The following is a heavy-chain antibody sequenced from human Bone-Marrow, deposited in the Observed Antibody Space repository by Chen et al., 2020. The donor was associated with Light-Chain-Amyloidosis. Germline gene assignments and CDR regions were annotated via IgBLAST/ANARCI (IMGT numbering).Heavy chain of an antibody. V-gene: IGHV3-30*18. J-gene: IGHJ4*01. D-gene: IGHD4-17*01. CDR1: GFTCRNYG. Sequence: QMKLVGSGGGVFQPGWSLRLSCAASGFTCRNYGMHWVRQAPVKGLEWVAVISYHGNDKYYADSMKGRFTISRDNFKSTLYLQMDSLRAEDTAVYYCAKDLLPRTVTTLGYWGQGTLVSVSS. CDR3: AKDLLPRTVTTLGY. CDR2: ISYHGNDK.